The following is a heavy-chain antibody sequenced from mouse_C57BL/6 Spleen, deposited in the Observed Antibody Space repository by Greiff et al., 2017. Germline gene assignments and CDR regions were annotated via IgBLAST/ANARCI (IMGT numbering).Heavy chain of an antibody. CDR3: ARYDYSDAMDY. CDR2: IYPGDGDT. CDR1: GYAFSSSW. D-gene: IGHD2-4*01. V-gene: IGHV1-82*01. Sequence: VKLQESGPELVKPGASVKISCKASGYAFSSSWMNWVKQRPGQGLEWIGRIYPGDGDTNYNGKFKGKATLTADKSSSTAYMQLSSLTTEDSAVYFCARYDYSDAMDYWGQGTSVTVSS. J-gene: IGHJ4*01.